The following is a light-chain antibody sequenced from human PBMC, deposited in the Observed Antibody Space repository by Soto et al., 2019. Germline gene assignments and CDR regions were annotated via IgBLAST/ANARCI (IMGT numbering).Light chain of an antibody. V-gene: IGLV2-14*01. Sequence: QSALTQPASVSVSPGQSITISCTGTSSDVGGYTYVSWYQQHPGQAPKLMSYDVSNRPSGVSNRFSGSKSGNTASLTISGLQAEDEADYYCSSYTSTLYVFGTGTKLTVL. CDR1: SSDVGGYTY. CDR3: SSYTSTLYV. J-gene: IGLJ1*01. CDR2: DVS.